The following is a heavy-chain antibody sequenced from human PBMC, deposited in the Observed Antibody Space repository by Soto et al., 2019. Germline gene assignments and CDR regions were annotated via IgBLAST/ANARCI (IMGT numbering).Heavy chain of an antibody. CDR3: AISGVVVPAGARAYFDL. J-gene: IGHJ2*01. D-gene: IGHD2-2*01. CDR1: GYTFTSYA. V-gene: IGHV1-3*01. Sequence: GASVKVSRKASGYTFTSYAMHCVRQAPGQRLEWMGWINAGNGNTKYSQKFQGRVTITRDTSASTAYMELRSLSSEDTAVYYCAISGVVVPAGARAYFDLWGRGTLVTVSS. CDR2: INAGNGNT.